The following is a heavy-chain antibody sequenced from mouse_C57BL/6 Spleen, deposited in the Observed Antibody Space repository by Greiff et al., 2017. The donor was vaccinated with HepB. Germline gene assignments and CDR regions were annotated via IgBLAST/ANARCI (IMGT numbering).Heavy chain of an antibody. V-gene: IGHV1-82*01. CDR3: ASGSAYYSNNGAMDY. D-gene: IGHD2-5*01. Sequence: QVQLQQSGPELVKPGASVKISCKASGYAFSSSWMNWVKQRPGKGLEWIGRIYPGDGDTNYNGKFKGKATLTADKSSSTAYMQLSSLTSEDSAVYFCASGSAYYSNNGAMDYWGQGTSVTVSS. CDR2: IYPGDGDT. CDR1: GYAFSSSW. J-gene: IGHJ4*01.